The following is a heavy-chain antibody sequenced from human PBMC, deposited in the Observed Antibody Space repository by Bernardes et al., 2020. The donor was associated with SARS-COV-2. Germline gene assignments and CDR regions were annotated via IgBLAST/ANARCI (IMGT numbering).Heavy chain of an antibody. V-gene: IGHV1-2*02. CDR2: INPNSGGT. CDR1: GYTFTGYY. CDR3: ARDLGEYYDSSGPDY. Sequence: ASVKVSCKASGYTFTGYYMHWVRQAPGQGLEWMGWINPNSGGTNYAQKFQGRVTMTRDTSISTAYMELSRLRSDDTAVYYCARDLGEYYDSSGPDYWGQGTLVTVSS. J-gene: IGHJ4*02. D-gene: IGHD3-22*01.